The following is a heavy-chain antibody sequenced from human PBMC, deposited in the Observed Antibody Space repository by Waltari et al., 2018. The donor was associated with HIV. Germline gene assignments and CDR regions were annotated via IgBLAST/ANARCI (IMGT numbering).Heavy chain of an antibody. Sequence: QEHLVESGGGVVQPGRSLRLSCKASGFSFSDYGMHWVRQAQGKCLEWVAVIWYDGGIKYYAESVKGRFIVSRDNSKNILYLEMNSLSAEDTGFYYCARGSPGSRFSGSDYDYWGQGTLVTVSS. CDR3: ARGSPGSRFSGSDYDY. J-gene: IGHJ4*02. D-gene: IGHD1-26*01. V-gene: IGHV3-33*01. CDR1: GFSFSDYG. CDR2: IWYDGGIK.